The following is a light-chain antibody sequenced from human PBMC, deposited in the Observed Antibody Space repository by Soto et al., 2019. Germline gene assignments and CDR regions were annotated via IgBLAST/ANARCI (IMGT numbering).Light chain of an antibody. J-gene: IGLJ1*01. CDR2: DVF. CDR1: SSDVGGYNY. CDR3: SSYASSSTLV. V-gene: IGLV2-14*03. Sequence: QSALTQPASVSGSPGQSITISCTGTSSDVGGYNYVSWYQHHPGKAPQLMIYDVFHRPSGVSTRFSGSKSGNTASLTSSGLQAEDEADYYCSSYASSSTLVFGTGTKLTVL.